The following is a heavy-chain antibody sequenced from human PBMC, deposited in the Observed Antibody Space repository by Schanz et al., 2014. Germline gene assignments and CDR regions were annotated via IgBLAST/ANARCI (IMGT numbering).Heavy chain of an antibody. D-gene: IGHD3-10*01. CDR3: AKYRGYYRVSGSYRELEY. Sequence: VQLVESGGGVVQPGRSLRLSCAASGFMFSSYGMHWVRQAPGKGLEWVANIKEDGSVKDYVDSVKGRFTISRDNAKNSLYLQMTSLRAEDTAVYYCAKYRGYYRVSGSYRELEYWGQGTLVTVSS. V-gene: IGHV3-7*02. CDR1: GFMFSSYG. CDR2: IKEDGSVK. J-gene: IGHJ4*02.